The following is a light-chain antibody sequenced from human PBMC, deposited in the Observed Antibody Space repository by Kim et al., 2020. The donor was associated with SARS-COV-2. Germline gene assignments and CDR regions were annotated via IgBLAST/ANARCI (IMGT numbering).Light chain of an antibody. Sequence: EIVLTQSPATLSLSPGERATLPCRASGSVGSYLAWYQQRPGQPPRLLIRDAFDRATGIPARFSGSGSGTDYTLTISSLDPEDFAVYYCQQHSNWPVTFGGGTKVDIK. V-gene: IGKV3-11*01. J-gene: IGKJ4*01. CDR1: GSVGSY. CDR2: DAF. CDR3: QQHSNWPVT.